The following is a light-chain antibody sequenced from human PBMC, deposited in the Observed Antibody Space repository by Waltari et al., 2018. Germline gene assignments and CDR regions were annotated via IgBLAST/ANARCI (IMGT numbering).Light chain of an antibody. V-gene: IGLV1-47*01. CDR2: RSK. CDR1: SSNIGSNY. J-gene: IGLJ3*02. CDR3: AAWDDNLSGGV. Sequence: QSVLTQPPSASGTPGQRVTISCSGSSSNIGSNYVSWYQQLPGTAPKLLIYRSKQRPSGVPDRFSVSKSCTSASLAISGLRSEDEADYYCAAWDDNLSGGVFGGGTKLTVL.